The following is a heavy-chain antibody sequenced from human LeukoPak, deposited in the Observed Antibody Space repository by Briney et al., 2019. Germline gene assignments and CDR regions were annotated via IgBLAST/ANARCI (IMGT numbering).Heavy chain of an antibody. Sequence: ASVKVSCKASGYTFTSYYMHWVRQAPGQGLEWMGIINPSGGSTSYAQKFQGRVTMTRDTSTSTVYMELTSLRSEDTAVYYCARDLSGSNYYASGSYADWGQGTLVTVSS. V-gene: IGHV1-46*01. CDR3: ARDLSGSNYYASGSYAD. CDR2: INPSGGST. D-gene: IGHD3-10*01. J-gene: IGHJ4*02. CDR1: GYTFTSYY.